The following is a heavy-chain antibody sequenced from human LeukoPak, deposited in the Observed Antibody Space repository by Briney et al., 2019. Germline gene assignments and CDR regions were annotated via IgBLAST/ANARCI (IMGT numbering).Heavy chain of an antibody. Sequence: SGGSLRLSCAASGFTVSSNYMSGVRQAPGKGLEWGSVIYSGGSTYYADSVKGRFTISRHNSKNTLYLQMNSLRAEDTAVYYCARDLNYYDSIWGQGTLVTVSS. D-gene: IGHD3-22*01. J-gene: IGHJ4*02. CDR2: IYSGGST. CDR3: ARDLNYYDSI. CDR1: GFTVSSNY. V-gene: IGHV3-53*04.